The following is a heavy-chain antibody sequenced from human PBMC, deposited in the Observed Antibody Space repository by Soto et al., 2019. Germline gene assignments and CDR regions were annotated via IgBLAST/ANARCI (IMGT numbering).Heavy chain of an antibody. CDR3: ARDGGRHSGGIDY. CDR1: GGTFSSYS. J-gene: IGHJ4*02. V-gene: IGHV1-69*01. CDR2: IFPIFGTA. Sequence: QVQLVQSGAEVKKPGSSVKVSCKASGGTFSSYSLNWVRQAPGQGLEWMGEIFPIFGTANYAQKFQGRVTITADEATSTAYMELSSLRSEDTAVYYCARDGGRHSGGIDYWGQGTLVTVSS. D-gene: IGHD1-26*01.